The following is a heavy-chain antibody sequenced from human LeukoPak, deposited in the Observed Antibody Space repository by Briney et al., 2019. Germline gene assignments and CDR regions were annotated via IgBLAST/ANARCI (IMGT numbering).Heavy chain of an antibody. D-gene: IGHD6-13*01. Sequence: GGSLRLSCAASGFTFSSYSTNWVRQAPGKGLEWVSSISSSSSYIYYADSVKGRFTISRDNAKNSLYLQMNSLRAEDTAVYYCARISIAAAGTPFDYWGQGTLVTVSS. V-gene: IGHV3-21*01. CDR1: GFTFSSYS. CDR3: ARISIAAAGTPFDY. CDR2: ISSSSSYI. J-gene: IGHJ4*02.